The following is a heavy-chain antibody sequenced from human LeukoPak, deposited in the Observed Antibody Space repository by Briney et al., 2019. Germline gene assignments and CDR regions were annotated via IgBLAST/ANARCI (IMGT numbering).Heavy chain of an antibody. V-gene: IGHV1-46*01. CDR1: GYTFTSNY. Sequence: ASVKVSCKAFGYTFTSNYMHWVRQAPGQGPEWMGVISPSGGSTTYAQKFQGRVTLTRDMSTSTDYLELSSLRSEDTAVYYCARGSPPRRNYDSRGYYSYYFDYWGQGTLVTVSS. D-gene: IGHD3-22*01. CDR2: ISPSGGST. J-gene: IGHJ4*02. CDR3: ARGSPPRRNYDSRGYYSYYFDY.